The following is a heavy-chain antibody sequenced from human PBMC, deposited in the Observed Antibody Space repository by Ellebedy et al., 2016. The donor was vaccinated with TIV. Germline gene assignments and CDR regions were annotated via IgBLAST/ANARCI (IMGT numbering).Heavy chain of an antibody. V-gene: IGHV3-21*01. CDR3: ARCVVAHAAFDI. CDR1: GFTFSTYS. J-gene: IGHJ3*02. D-gene: IGHD2-15*01. CDR2: ISGSRSYI. Sequence: PGGSLRLSCAASGFTFSTYSMNWVRQAPGKGLEWVSSISGSRSYIYYADSVKGRFTISRDNAKNSLYLQRNSLRGEDTAVYYCARCVVAHAAFDIWGQGTMVTVSS.